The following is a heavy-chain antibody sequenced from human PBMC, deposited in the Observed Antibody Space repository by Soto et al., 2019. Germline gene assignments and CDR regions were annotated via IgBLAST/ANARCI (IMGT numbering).Heavy chain of an antibody. CDR1: GYTFTSYG. V-gene: IGHV1-18*01. CDR2: ISAYNGNT. J-gene: IGHJ6*02. Sequence: QVQLVQSGAEVKKPGASVKVSCKASGYTFTSYGISWVRQAPGQGLEWMGCISAYNGNTNYAQKLQGRVTMTTDTSTSTAYMELRSLRSDDTAVYYCARGGLGGNWTDACDCYYYGMDVWGQGPTVTVSS. CDR3: ARGGLGGNWTDACDCYYYGMDV. D-gene: IGHD1-1*01.